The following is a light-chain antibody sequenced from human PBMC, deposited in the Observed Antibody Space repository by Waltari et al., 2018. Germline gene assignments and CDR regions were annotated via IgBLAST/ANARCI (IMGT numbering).Light chain of an antibody. Sequence: EIVLTQSPDTLSLSPGERDTLSCRASQSIGRYLVWYQKKPGQAPRLLIYGASTRASGIPDRFSGSGSGTDFSLTISRLEPEDFAVYHCQKHDRLPATFGQGTKVEIK. J-gene: IGKJ1*01. CDR3: QKHDRLPAT. V-gene: IGKV3-20*01. CDR1: QSIGRY. CDR2: GAS.